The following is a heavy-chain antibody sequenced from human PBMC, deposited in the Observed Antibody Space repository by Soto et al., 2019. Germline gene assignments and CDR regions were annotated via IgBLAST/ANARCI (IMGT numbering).Heavy chain of an antibody. D-gene: IGHD1-1*01. CDR1: GFTFRKAE. J-gene: IGHJ1*01. V-gene: IGHV3-15*01. CDR2: IKSKTGGGTT. CDR3: TTGWTT. Sequence: PWGSLRLSCAASGFTFRKAEMTCVRQAPWKGLEWVGGIKSKTGGGTTDYAAPVKGRFTISRDDSNDTLYMQMNSLKTEDKALYYCTTGWTTWGQGTLVTVSS.